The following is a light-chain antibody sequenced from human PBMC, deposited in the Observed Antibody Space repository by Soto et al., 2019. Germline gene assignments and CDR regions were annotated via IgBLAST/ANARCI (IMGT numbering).Light chain of an antibody. Sequence: DIQMTQSPSTLSAFVGDRVTITCRASQSISSWLAWYQQKPGKAPNLLIYKASSLESGVQSRFSGSGSGTEFTLTISSLQPDDFATYYCKQYNTYSPTFGQGTKVDIK. V-gene: IGKV1-5*03. CDR1: QSISSW. CDR2: KAS. J-gene: IGKJ1*01. CDR3: KQYNTYSPT.